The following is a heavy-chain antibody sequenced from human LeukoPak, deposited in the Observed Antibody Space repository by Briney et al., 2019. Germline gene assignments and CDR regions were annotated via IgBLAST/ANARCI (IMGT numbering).Heavy chain of an antibody. V-gene: IGHV4-59*01. J-gene: IGHJ4*02. CDR3: ASLAAGAAGDFDY. Sequence: PSETLSLTCTVSGAPISNYYWTWIRQPPGKGLEWIGYMYYTGSTNYNPSLRSRVTISVDMSKNQFSLKLNSVTAADTAVYYCASLAAGAAGDFDYWGQGTLVTVSS. CDR1: GAPISNYY. CDR2: MYYTGST. D-gene: IGHD2-15*01.